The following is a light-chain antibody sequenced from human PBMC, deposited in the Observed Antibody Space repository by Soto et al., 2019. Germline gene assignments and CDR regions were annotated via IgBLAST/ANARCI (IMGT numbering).Light chain of an antibody. Sequence: IVLTQSPGTLSLSPGERAILSCRASQSVSSAYLAWYQQKAGQGPRLLLYAASKRATGIPDRFSGSGSGTDFTLTISRLEPEDFAVYYCQKYGTSGTFGQGTKVEVK. J-gene: IGKJ1*01. CDR1: QSVSSAY. V-gene: IGKV3-20*01. CDR2: AAS. CDR3: QKYGTSGT.